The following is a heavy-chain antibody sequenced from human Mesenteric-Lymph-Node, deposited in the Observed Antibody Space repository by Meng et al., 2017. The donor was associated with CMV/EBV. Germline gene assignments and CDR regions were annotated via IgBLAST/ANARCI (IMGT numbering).Heavy chain of an antibody. D-gene: IGHD2-2*01. J-gene: IGHJ6*01. CDR2: INPNSGGT. CDR3: ARVVTTVLVRAVRTVLLLLRMDV. Sequence: ASVKVSCKASGYTFSGYYMHWVRQAPGQGLEWMGWINPNSGGTNYAQKFQGRVTMTRDTSLTAVYMELSRLISDHTAVYHCARVVTTVLVRAVRTVLLLLRMDVWGKGPRSPSPQ. CDR1: GYTFSGYY. V-gene: IGHV1-2*02.